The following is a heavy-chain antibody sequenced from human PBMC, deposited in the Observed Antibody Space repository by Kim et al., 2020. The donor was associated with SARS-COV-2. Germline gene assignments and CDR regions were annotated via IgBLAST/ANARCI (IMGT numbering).Heavy chain of an antibody. V-gene: IGHV3-30*18. Sequence: GGSLRLSCAASGFTFSSYGMHWVRQAPGKGLEWVAVISYDGSNKYYADSVKGRFTISRDNSENTLYLQMNSLRAEDTAVYYCAKDIVVVPAAMNPYYYYGMDVWVQGTTVTVSS. D-gene: IGHD2-2*01. J-gene: IGHJ6*02. CDR3: AKDIVVVPAAMNPYYYYGMDV. CDR2: ISYDGSNK. CDR1: GFTFSSYG.